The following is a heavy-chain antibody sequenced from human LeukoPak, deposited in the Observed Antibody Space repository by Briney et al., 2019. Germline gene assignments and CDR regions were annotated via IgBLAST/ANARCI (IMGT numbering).Heavy chain of an antibody. V-gene: IGHV3-23*01. J-gene: IGHJ3*02. CDR2: ISGSGGST. CDR1: GFTFSSYA. Sequence: GGSLTLSCAASGFTFSSYAMSWGRHARGKGLEWVSAISGSGGSTYYANTVKRRFTNSRDNYKNPLSLQMNNLTAEHTDVYHCAKGKVTHDGALDIWGQGKVVTVSS. CDR3: AKGKVTHDGALDI. D-gene: IGHD4-23*01.